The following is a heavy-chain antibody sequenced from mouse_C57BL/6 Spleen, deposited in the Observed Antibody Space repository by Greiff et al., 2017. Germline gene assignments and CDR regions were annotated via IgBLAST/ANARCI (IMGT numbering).Heavy chain of an antibody. CDR3: ARGSNYYGSSPYYFDY. V-gene: IGHV1-59*01. J-gene: IGHJ2*01. Sequence: VQLKQPGAELVRPGTSVKLSCKASGYTFTSYWMHWVKQRPGQGLEWIGVIDPSDSYTNYNQKFKGKATLTVDTSSSTAYMQLSSLTSEDSAVYYCARGSNYYGSSPYYFDYWGQGTTLTVSS. CDR1: GYTFTSYW. CDR2: IDPSDSYT. D-gene: IGHD1-1*01.